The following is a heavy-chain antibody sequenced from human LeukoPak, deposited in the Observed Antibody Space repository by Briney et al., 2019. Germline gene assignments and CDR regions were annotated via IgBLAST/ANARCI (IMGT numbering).Heavy chain of an antibody. CDR2: IHYSGST. J-gene: IGHJ4*02. Sequence: PSETLSLTCTVSGDSISGFYWSWIRQPPGKGLEWIGYIHYSGSTNYNPSLKSRVTISVDTSKNQFSLKLTSVTAADTAVYYCAREVVAAAGTVDYWGQGTLVTVSS. CDR1: GDSISGFY. V-gene: IGHV4-59*01. D-gene: IGHD6-13*01. CDR3: AREVVAAAGTVDY.